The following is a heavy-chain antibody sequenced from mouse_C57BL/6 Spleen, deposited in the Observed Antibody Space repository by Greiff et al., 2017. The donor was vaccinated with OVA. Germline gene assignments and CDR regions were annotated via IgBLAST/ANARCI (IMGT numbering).Heavy chain of an antibody. CDR3: TRGALYGSRPAWCAY. CDR1: GYTFTDYE. Sequence: QVHVKQSGAELVRPGASVTLSCKASGYTFTDYEMHWVKQTPVHGLEWIGAIDPETGGTAYNQKFKGKAILTADKSSSTAYMELRSLTSEDSAVYYSTRGALYGSRPAWCAYWGEETLVTVSA. CDR2: IDPETGGT. D-gene: IGHD1-1*01. J-gene: IGHJ3*01. V-gene: IGHV1-15*01.